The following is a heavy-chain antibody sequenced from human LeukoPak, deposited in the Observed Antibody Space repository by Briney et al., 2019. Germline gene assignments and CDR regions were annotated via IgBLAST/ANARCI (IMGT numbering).Heavy chain of an antibody. V-gene: IGHV4-59*01. Sequence: SETLFLTCTVSGGSISSYYWSWIRQPPGKGLEWIGYIYYSGSTNYNPSLKSRVTISVDTSKNQFSLKLSSVTAADTAVYYCARDGGRSSSWYGWFDPWGQGTLVTVSS. CDR2: IYYSGST. J-gene: IGHJ5*02. D-gene: IGHD6-13*01. CDR1: GGSISSYY. CDR3: ARDGGRSSSWYGWFDP.